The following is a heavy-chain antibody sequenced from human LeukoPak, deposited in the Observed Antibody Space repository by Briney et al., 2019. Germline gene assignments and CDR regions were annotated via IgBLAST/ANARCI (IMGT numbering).Heavy chain of an antibody. Sequence: PSETLSLTCTVSGGSVSSTNYYWSWIRQPAGKGLEWIGRIYASGRTTYNPSLESRVTFSIDTSKNQFSLKLNSVTAADTAVYYCVRGYCGDDCYRYYYYYYTDVWGKGTTVTVPS. CDR2: IYASGRT. V-gene: IGHV4-61*02. CDR1: GGSVSSTNYY. CDR3: VRGYCGDDCYRYYYYYYTDV. D-gene: IGHD2-21*02. J-gene: IGHJ6*03.